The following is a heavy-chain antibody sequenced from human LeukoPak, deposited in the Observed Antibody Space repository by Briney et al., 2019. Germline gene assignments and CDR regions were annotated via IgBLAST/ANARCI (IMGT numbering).Heavy chain of an antibody. CDR1: GFTFSNYA. CDR3: ARDLGQYYDTSDNWFDP. Sequence: GGSLRLSCAASGFTFSNYAMSWVRQAPGKGLEWVSGISGGVGTTYYVDSVKGRFTISRDNAKNTLNLQMNSLRAEDTAVYYCARDLGQYYDTSDNWFDPWGQGTLVTVSS. CDR2: ISGGVGTT. J-gene: IGHJ5*02. D-gene: IGHD3-22*01. V-gene: IGHV3-23*01.